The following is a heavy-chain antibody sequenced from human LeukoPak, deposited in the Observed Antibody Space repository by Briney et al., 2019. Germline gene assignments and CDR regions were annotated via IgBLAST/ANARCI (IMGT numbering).Heavy chain of an antibody. CDR3: AGAMGYYSRWSAP. J-gene: IGHJ5*02. Sequence: SETLSLTCAAYGGSFSGYYWSWVRQPPGKGLEWIGEINHSGSTNYNPSLKGRVTISIDKSKNKFSLKMNSVTAADTAVYYCAGAMGYYSRWSAPWSQGTLVT. V-gene: IGHV4-34*01. D-gene: IGHD3-3*01. CDR2: INHSGST. CDR1: GGSFSGYY.